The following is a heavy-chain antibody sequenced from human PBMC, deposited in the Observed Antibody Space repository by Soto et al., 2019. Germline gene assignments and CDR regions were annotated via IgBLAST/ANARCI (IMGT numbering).Heavy chain of an antibody. Sequence: LSLTCTVSGGSISSGDYYWSWIRQPPGKGLEWIGYIYYTGSTYYNPSLKSRVTISVDTSKNQFSLKLSSLSAADTAVYYCARARGARYLDYWGQGTLVTVSS. D-gene: IGHD2-15*01. CDR1: GGSISSGDYY. J-gene: IGHJ4*02. CDR2: IYYTGST. CDR3: ARARGARYLDY. V-gene: IGHV4-30-4*01.